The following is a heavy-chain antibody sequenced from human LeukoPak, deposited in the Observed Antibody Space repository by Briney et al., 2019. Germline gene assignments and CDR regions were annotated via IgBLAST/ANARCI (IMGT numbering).Heavy chain of an antibody. V-gene: IGHV4-34*01. Sequence: SETLSLTCAVYGGSFSGYYWGWIRQSPGKGLEWIGSIYYSGSTYYNPSLKSRVTISVDTSKNQFSLKLSSVTAADTAVYYCARTTDAHSWQTRHYSYYMDVWGKGTTVTVSS. D-gene: IGHD6-13*01. CDR2: IYYSGST. CDR1: GGSFSGYY. J-gene: IGHJ6*03. CDR3: ARTTDAHSWQTRHYSYYMDV.